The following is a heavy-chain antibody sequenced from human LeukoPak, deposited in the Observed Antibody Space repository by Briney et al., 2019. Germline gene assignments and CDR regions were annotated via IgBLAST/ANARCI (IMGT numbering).Heavy chain of an antibody. J-gene: IGHJ5*02. V-gene: IGHV3-48*01. D-gene: IGHD1-7*01. CDR1: GFTFSSYS. CDR3: ARDPPKPGTNVWFDP. CDR2: ISSSRCTI. Sequence: GGSLRLSCAASGFTFSSYSMNWVRQAPGKGLEWVSYISSSRCTIYYADSVKGRFTISRDNAKNSLCLQMNSLRAEDTAVYYCARDPPKPGTNVWFDPCGQGTLVTVSS.